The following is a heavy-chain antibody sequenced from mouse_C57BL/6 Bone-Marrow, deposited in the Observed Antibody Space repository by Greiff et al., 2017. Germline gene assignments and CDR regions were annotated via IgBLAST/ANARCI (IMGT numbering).Heavy chain of an antibody. Sequence: VKLQQPGAELVKPGASVKMSCKASGYTFTSYWITWVKQRPGQGLEWIGDIYPGSGSTNYNENFKSKATLTVDTSSSTAYMQLSSLTSEDSAVYYCARLDDYHYYAMDYWGQGTSVTVSS. J-gene: IGHJ4*01. CDR2: IYPGSGST. D-gene: IGHD2-4*01. CDR3: ARLDDYHYYAMDY. V-gene: IGHV1-55*01. CDR1: GYTFTSYW.